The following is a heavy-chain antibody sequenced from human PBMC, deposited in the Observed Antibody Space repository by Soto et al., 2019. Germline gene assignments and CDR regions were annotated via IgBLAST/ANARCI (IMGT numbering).Heavy chain of an antibody. J-gene: IGHJ4*02. D-gene: IGHD1-7*01. CDR1: GFTFSTYA. Sequence: LRLSCAASGFTFSTYALSWVRQSPGKGLEWVSAISANGQGIYYADSVRGRFTISRDNSKNTIFLHMDSLRAEDTAVYYCAKDRNYPRDQFHYWGQGTLVTVSS. V-gene: IGHV3-23*01. CDR3: AKDRNYPRDQFHY. CDR2: ISANGQGI.